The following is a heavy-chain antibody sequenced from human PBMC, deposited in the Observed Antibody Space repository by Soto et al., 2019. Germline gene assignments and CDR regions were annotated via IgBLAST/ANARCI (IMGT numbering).Heavy chain of an antibody. CDR1: GYTFTSYD. V-gene: IGHV1-8*01. CDR2: MNPNSGNT. CDR3: AARVGEQLVRGAFDI. D-gene: IGHD6-6*01. J-gene: IGHJ3*02. Sequence: ASVKVSCKASGYTFTSYDINWVRQATGQGLEGMGWMNPNSGNTGYAQKFQGRVTMTRNTSISTAYMELNSLRSEDTAVYYCAARVGEQLVRGAFDIWGQGTMVTVSS.